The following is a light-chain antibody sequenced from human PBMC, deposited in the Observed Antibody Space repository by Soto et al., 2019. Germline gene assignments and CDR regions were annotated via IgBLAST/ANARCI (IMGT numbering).Light chain of an antibody. CDR2: TAS. V-gene: IGKV1-9*01. CDR1: QDISSY. CDR3: QQYNSYPWT. Sequence: PSFLSGSIGDRVTITCRASQDISSYLAWYQLKPGKAPKLLISTASTLQSGVPSRFSGSGSGTEFTLTISSLQPDDFATYYCQQYNSYPWTFGQGTKVDIK. J-gene: IGKJ1*01.